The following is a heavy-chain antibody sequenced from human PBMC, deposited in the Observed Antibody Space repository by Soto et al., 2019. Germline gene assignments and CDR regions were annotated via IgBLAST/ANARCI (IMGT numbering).Heavy chain of an antibody. J-gene: IGHJ6*02. CDR1: GGSVSSISDY. Sequence: SETLSLTCTVSGGSVSSISDYWSWVRQPPGKGLEWIGYIYYSGSADYNPSLGSRVTISLDTSKNQFSLKLSSVTTADTAVYYCARAVGFGYYYYHMDLWGQGTTVTVSS. CDR2: IYYSGSA. CDR3: ARAVGFGYYYYHMDL. D-gene: IGHD3-10*01. V-gene: IGHV4-61*01.